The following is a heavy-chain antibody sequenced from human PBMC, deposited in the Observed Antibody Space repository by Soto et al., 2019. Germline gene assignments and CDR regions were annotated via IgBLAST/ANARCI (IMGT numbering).Heavy chain of an antibody. CDR1: GFSFGSSA. Sequence: CGSLRLSCAASGFSFGSSALSWVRQAPGKGLEWVSTISGSDGKTFYADSVKGRFSISRDTSQSTLYLQMNSLRADDTAIYYCARWSYLDYWGQGTRVTVSS. V-gene: IGHV3-23*01. CDR2: ISGSDGKT. J-gene: IGHJ4*02. CDR3: ARWSYLDY. D-gene: IGHD3-3*01.